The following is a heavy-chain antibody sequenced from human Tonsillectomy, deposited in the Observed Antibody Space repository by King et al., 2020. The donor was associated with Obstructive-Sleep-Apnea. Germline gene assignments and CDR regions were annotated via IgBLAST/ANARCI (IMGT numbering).Heavy chain of an antibody. CDR1: GGFISSGGYY. CDR2: LYYSGST. Sequence: VPLQESGPGLVKPSQTLSLTCTVSGGFISSGGYYWTWIRQHPGTGLEWIGYLYYSGSTYYNPSLKSRVSISVDSSKNQFSLKLSSVTAADTAVYYCARASPHYYDSSGYYSYFDYWGQGTLVTASS. J-gene: IGHJ4*02. D-gene: IGHD3-22*01. V-gene: IGHV4-31*03. CDR3: ARASPHYYDSSGYYSYFDY.